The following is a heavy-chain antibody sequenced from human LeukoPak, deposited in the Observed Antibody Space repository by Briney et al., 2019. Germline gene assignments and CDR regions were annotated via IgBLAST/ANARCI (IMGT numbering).Heavy chain of an antibody. Sequence: GGSLRLSCAASGFTFSSYAMSWVRQAPGKGLEWVSAISGSGGSTYYADSVKGRFTISRDNSKNTLYLQMNSLRAEDTAVYYCAKATDMSSGYSPGDYWGQGTLVTVPS. CDR1: GFTFSSYA. CDR3: AKATDMSSGYSPGDY. V-gene: IGHV3-23*01. J-gene: IGHJ4*02. CDR2: ISGSGGST. D-gene: IGHD3-22*01.